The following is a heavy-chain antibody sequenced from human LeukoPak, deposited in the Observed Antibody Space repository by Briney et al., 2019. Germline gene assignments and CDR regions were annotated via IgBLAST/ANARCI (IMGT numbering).Heavy chain of an antibody. CDR2: IYTSGST. V-gene: IGHV4-4*07. CDR3: ARGGGETTRSRNWFDP. J-gene: IGHJ5*02. CDR1: GGSISSYY. Sequence: SETLSLTCTVSGGSISSYYWSWIRQPAGKGLEWIGRIYTSGSTNYNPSLKSRVTISVDTSKNQFSLKLSSVTAADTAVYYCARGGGETTRSRNWFDPWGQGTLVTVSS. D-gene: IGHD6-13*01.